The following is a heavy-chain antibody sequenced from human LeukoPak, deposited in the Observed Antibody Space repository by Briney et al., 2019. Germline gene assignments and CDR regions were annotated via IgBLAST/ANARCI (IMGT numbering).Heavy chain of an antibody. J-gene: IGHJ5*02. D-gene: IGHD1-1*01. CDR1: GYTFTSYG. V-gene: IGHV1-3*01. CDR3: ASSTTGTTGWFDP. Sequence: ASVKVSCKTSGYTFTSYGMHWVRQAPGQRLEWMGWINAGNGNTKYSQKFQGRVTITRDTSASTAYMELSSLRSEDTAVYYCASSTTGTTGWFDPWGQGTLVTVSS. CDR2: INAGNGNT.